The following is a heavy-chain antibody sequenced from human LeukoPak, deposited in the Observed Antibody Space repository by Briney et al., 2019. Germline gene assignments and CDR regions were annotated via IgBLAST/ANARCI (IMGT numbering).Heavy chain of an antibody. CDR3: AREQLTDPRGTFDY. Sequence: SETLSLTCTVSGGSISSYYWSWIRQPPGKGLEWIGYIYYSGSTNYNPSLKSRVTISVDTSKNQFSLKLSSVTAADTAVYYCAREQLTDPRGTFDYWGQGTLVTVSS. V-gene: IGHV4-59*12. D-gene: IGHD1-1*01. CDR2: IYYSGST. J-gene: IGHJ4*02. CDR1: GGSISSYY.